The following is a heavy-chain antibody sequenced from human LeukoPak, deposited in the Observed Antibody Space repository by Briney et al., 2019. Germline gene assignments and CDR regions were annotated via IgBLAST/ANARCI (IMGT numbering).Heavy chain of an antibody. CDR1: GNRFTTYN. D-gene: IGHD3-10*01. Sequence: ASVKVSCKTSGNRFTTYNINWVRQAPGQGLEWMGWISPYNGDTNYAQKLQGRVTMTTDTSTSTAYMELRSLRSDDTAVYYCASSGSGSYLNYWGQGTLVTVSS. V-gene: IGHV1-18*01. CDR2: ISPYNGDT. J-gene: IGHJ4*02. CDR3: ASSGSGSYLNY.